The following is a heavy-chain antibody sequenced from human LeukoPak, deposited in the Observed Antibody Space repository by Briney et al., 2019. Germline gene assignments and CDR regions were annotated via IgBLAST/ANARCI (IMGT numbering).Heavy chain of an antibody. V-gene: IGHV4-34*01. J-gene: IGHJ4*02. CDR2: INHSGST. Sequence: SETLSLTCAVYGGSFSGHYWSWIRQPPGKGLEWIGEINHSGSTNYNPSLKSRVTISVDTSKNQFSLKLSSVTAADTAVYYCARGAGSYWGQGTLVTVSS. CDR3: ARGAGSY. CDR1: GGSFSGHY. D-gene: IGHD3-10*01.